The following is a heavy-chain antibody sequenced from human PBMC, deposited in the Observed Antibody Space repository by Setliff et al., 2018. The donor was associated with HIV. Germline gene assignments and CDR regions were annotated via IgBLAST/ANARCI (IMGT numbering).Heavy chain of an antibody. CDR3: ARDVEHMMDV. CDR2: IATYSDET. CDR1: GYTFTAYG. V-gene: IGHV1-18*01. J-gene: IGHJ6*02. Sequence: GASVKVSCKPSGYTFTAYGLSWVRQAPGQGLEWMGWIATYSDETSDAQNLQGRVTMTTDTSTNTAYLELRSLRFDDTAVYYCARDVEHMMDVWGQGTTVTVSS.